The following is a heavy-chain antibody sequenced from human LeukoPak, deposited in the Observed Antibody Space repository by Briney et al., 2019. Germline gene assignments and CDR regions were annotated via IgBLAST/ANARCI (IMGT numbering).Heavy chain of an antibody. J-gene: IGHJ4*02. CDR1: GGSISSGSYY. CDR3: ARRASGSYYPFDY. V-gene: IGHV4-39*01. Sequence: SETLSLTCTVSGGSISSGSYYWGWIRQPPGKGLERIGTIYYSGNTYYNPSLKSRVTMSVDTSKNQFSLKLSSVTAADTAVYYCARRASGSYYPFDYWGQGTLVTVSS. D-gene: IGHD1-26*01. CDR2: IYYSGNT.